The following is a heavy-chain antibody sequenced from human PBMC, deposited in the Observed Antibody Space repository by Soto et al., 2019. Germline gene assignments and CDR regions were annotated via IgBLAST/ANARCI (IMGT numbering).Heavy chain of an antibody. D-gene: IGHD2-21*01. J-gene: IGHJ4*02. CDR1: GGSFSGHF. CDR2: INHSGST. CDR3: ARVISLTVEVQRDAPDKYYFDS. Sequence: PSETLSLTCAVYGGSFSGHFWSWIRRPPGKGLEWIGEINHSGSTNFNPSLKSRVTISVDTSKNQFSLKVNSLTAADTAVYYCARVISLTVEVQRDAPDKYYFDSWGQGTVVTVSS. V-gene: IGHV4-34*01.